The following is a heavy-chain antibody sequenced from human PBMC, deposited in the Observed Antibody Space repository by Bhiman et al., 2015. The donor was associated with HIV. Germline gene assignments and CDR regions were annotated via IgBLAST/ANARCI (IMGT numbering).Heavy chain of an antibody. V-gene: IGHV3-48*03. J-gene: IGHJ4*02. CDR1: GFTFSSYE. CDR3: ARETGATYFDY. D-gene: IGHD7-27*01. Sequence: EVQLVESGGGLAQPGGSLRLSCAASGFTFSSYEMNWVRQAPGKGLEWVSYISSSGSTKYYADSVKGRFAISRDNAKNSLYLQMNSLRAEDTAVFFCARETGATYFDYWGQGTLVTVSS. CDR2: ISSSGSTK.